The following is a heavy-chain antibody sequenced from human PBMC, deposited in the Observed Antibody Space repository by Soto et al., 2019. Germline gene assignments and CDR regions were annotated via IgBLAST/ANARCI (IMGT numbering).Heavy chain of an antibody. CDR3: ARQQYGSRRELDY. CDR1: GGSVNSSNYY. J-gene: IGHJ4*02. Sequence: QLQESGPGLVKPSETLSLTCIVSGGSVNSSNYYWAWIRQPPGKGLEWIGSIYYSGSTFYTPSLRSRLTISQDTSKNHFSLRVTSVTAADTALYYCARQQYGSRRELDYWGQGTRVTVSS. D-gene: IGHD1-1*01. CDR2: IYYSGST. V-gene: IGHV4-39*01.